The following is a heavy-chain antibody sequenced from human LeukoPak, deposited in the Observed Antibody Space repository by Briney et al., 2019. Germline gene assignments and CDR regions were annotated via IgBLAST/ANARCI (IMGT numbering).Heavy chain of an antibody. CDR2: INPNSGGT. V-gene: IGHV1-2*02. CDR1: GYSFTAYY. J-gene: IGHJ4*02. D-gene: IGHD3-9*01. Sequence: KISCKASGYSFTAYYMHWVRQAPGQGLEWMGWINPNSGGTNYAQKFQGRVTMTRDTSITTAYMEMSRLRSDDTALYYCARSPHILTGENFDYWGQGTLVTVSS. CDR3: ARSPHILTGENFDY.